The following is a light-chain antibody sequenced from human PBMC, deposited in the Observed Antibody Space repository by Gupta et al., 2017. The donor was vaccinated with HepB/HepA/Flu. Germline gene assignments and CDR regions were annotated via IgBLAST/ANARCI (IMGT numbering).Light chain of an antibody. CDR1: QSVSRN. J-gene: IGKJ3*01. V-gene: IGKV3-15*01. CDR2: GAS. CDR3: QQYDDWPPFT. Sequence: EIVMTQSPATLSVSPGERATLSCRARQSVSRNLAWYQQKPGQAPRLLIYGASTRATGIPARFSGSGSGTEFTLTISSLQSEDFAFYYCQQYDDWPPFTFGPGTKVDI.